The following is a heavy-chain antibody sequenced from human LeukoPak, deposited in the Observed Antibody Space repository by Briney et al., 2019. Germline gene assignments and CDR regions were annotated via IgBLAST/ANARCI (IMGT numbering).Heavy chain of an antibody. Sequence: GGSLRLSCAASGFTFSSYAMSWVRQAPGKGLEWVSGISWNSGSIGYADSVKGRFTISRDNAKNSLYLQMNSLRAEDTALYYCAKGEGYSGYVGGAFDIWGRGTMVTVSS. V-gene: IGHV3-9*01. CDR3: AKGEGYSGYVGGAFDI. CDR2: ISWNSGSI. J-gene: IGHJ3*02. CDR1: GFTFSSYA. D-gene: IGHD5-12*01.